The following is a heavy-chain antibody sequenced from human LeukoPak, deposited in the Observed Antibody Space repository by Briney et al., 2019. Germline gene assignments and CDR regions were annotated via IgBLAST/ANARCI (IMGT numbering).Heavy chain of an antibody. V-gene: IGHV1-2*06. J-gene: IGHJ4*02. D-gene: IGHD3-10*01. CDR1: GYTFTGYY. CDR3: ARESRITMVRGVFGY. CDR2: INPNSGGT. Sequence: RASVKVSCKASGYTFTGYYMHWVRQAPGQGLEWMGRINPNSGGTNYAQKFQGRVTMTRDTSISTAYMELSSLRSEDTAVYYCARESRITMVRGVFGYWGQGTLVTVSS.